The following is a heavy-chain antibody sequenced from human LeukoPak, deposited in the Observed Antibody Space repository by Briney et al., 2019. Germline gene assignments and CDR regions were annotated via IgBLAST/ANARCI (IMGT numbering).Heavy chain of an antibody. CDR2: TNQDASET. V-gene: IGHV3-7*01. J-gene: IGHJ4*02. Sequence: GGSLRLSCAAYGFTFSTYWTTWYRQAPGKGLEWVGNTNQDASETKYVDSVRGRFTISRDHAKNSLNLQMNSLRAEDTAIYYYATDRDNSDWEKRFDSWGQGTLVTVSS. CDR1: GFTFSTYW. D-gene: IGHD2-21*02. CDR3: ATDRDNSDWEKRFDS.